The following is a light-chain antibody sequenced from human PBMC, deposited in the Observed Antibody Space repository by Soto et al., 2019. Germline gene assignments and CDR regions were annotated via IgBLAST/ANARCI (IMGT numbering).Light chain of an antibody. V-gene: IGLV2-14*01. CDR1: SSDDGHSNF. Sequence: QSALTQPASVSGSPGQSITISCTGASSDDGHSNFVSWYQQHPDKAPKLIIYEVNNRPSGVSNRFSGSKSDNTASLTISGLQAEDDADYYYSSYTRGATHSVFGTRTKVTVL. CDR2: EVN. J-gene: IGLJ1*01. CDR3: SSYTRGATHSV.